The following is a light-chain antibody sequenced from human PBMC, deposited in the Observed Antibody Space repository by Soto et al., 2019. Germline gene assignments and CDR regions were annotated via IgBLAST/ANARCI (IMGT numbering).Light chain of an antibody. V-gene: IGKV1-9*01. CDR1: QAIFNY. CDR3: QILNRHPRT. J-gene: IGKJ2*01. Sequence: DIQLTQSPIFLSASVGDRVNISCRASQAIFNYLAWYQHKPGKAPNLLIFGASTLQRRVPSRFRSSGSATEFTLTISSMPAEDFATYYCQILNRHPRTFGQGTKLEIK. CDR2: GAS.